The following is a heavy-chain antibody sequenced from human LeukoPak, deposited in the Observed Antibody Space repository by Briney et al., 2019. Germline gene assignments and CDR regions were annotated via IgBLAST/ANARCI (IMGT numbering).Heavy chain of an antibody. CDR3: ARAAQSWVYYYYMDV. Sequence: SVKVSCKASGGTFSSHAISWVRQAPGQGLEWMGGIIPIFGTANYAQKFQGRVTITTDESTSTAYMELSSLRSEDTAVYYCARAAQSWVYYYYMDVWGKGTTVTVSS. D-gene: IGHD3-16*01. J-gene: IGHJ6*03. V-gene: IGHV1-69*05. CDR2: IIPIFGTA. CDR1: GGTFSSHA.